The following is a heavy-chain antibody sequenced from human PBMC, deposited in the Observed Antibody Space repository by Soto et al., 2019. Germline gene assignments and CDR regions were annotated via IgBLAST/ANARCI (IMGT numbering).Heavy chain of an antibody. CDR2: ISGSGGST. CDR1: GFTFNSYA. J-gene: IGHJ5*01. Sequence: GGSLRLSCAASGFTFNSYAMSWVRQAPGKGLEWVSSISGSGGSTHYAESVKGRLAISRENSKNTLYLQMNNLRAEDTAIYSCARGYCVNGVCYGSPHWFDSWGQGTLVTVSS. D-gene: IGHD2-8*01. V-gene: IGHV3-23*01. CDR3: ARGYCVNGVCYGSPHWFDS.